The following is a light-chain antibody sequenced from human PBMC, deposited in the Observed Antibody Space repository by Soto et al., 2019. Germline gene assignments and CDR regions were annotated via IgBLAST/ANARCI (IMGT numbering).Light chain of an antibody. CDR1: QSLVDNDGYSY. V-gene: IGKV2-30*01. CDR2: KIS. J-gene: IGKJ2*01. CDR3: MQRTHCPYT. Sequence: VVMTQSPLSLPVTLGEPASVSCRSTQSLVDNDGYSYLSWFQQRTGQSPRRLIYKISNRDSGVPDRFSGSGSDTNFTLKISSVEPDDVAVYYCMQRTHCPYTFGQGTQLEIQ.